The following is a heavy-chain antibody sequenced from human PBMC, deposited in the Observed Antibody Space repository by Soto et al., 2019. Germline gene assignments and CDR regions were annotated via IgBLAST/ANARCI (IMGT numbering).Heavy chain of an antibody. J-gene: IGHJ6*02. D-gene: IGHD3-10*01. V-gene: IGHV4-39*01. CDR1: GGSISSSSYY. CDR3: ARLNYYGSGSYYNANYYYYGMDV. Sequence: SETLSLTCTVSGGSISSSSYYWGWIRQPPGKGLEWIGSIYYSGSTYYNPSLKSRVTISVDTSKNQFSLKLSSVTAADTAVYYCARLNYYGSGSYYNANYYYYGMDVWGQGTTVTVSS. CDR2: IYYSGST.